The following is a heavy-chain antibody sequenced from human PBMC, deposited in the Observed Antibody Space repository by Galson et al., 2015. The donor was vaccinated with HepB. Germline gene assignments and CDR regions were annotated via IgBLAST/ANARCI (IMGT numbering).Heavy chain of an antibody. V-gene: IGHV3-21*01. D-gene: IGHD3-10*01. CDR1: GFTFSTYS. J-gene: IGHJ6*02. CDR2: IGTTRSNI. CDR3: ARDFGAFGSGYGMDV. Sequence: SLRLSCAASGFTFSTYSMNWVRQAPGKGLEWVSCIGTTRSNIYYADSVKGRFTISRDNAKNSLYLQMNSLRVDDTAIYYCARDFGAFGSGYGMDVWGQGPTVTVSS.